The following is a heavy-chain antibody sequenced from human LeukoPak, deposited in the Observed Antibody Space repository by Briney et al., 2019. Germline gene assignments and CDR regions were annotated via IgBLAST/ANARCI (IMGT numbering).Heavy chain of an antibody. J-gene: IGHJ6*02. CDR3: AREPVGAYYYYGMDV. V-gene: IGHV3-74*01. D-gene: IGHD1-26*01. Sequence: GGSLRLSCAASGFSFTNYWMHWVRQAPGKGLVWVSHINSDGSATRYADSVKGRFTISRDNSKNTLYLQMNSLRAEDTAVYYCAREPVGAYYYYGMDVWGQGTTVTVSS. CDR2: INSDGSAT. CDR1: GFSFTNYW.